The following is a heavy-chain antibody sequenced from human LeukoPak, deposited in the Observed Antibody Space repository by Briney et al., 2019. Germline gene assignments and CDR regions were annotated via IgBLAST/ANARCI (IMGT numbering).Heavy chain of an antibody. CDR1: GFTFSDYY. D-gene: IGHD2-2*01. CDR2: ISGSSTHT. CDR3: ATPGLLGYCSSAICAPPGY. J-gene: IGHJ4*02. V-gene: IGHV3-11*03. Sequence: GGSLRLSCAASGFTFSDYYMSWIRQAPGKGLEWVSYISGSSTHTNYADSVKGRFTISRDNAKKSLYLQMNGLRAEDTAVYYCATPGLLGYCSSAICAPPGYWGQGTLVTVSS.